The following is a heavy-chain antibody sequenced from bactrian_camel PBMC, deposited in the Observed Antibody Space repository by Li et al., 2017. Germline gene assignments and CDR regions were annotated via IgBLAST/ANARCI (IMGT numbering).Heavy chain of an antibody. CDR2: ITPGGHST. Sequence: HVQLVESGGRSVQVGGSLRLSCAASRYAISTYCMGWFRQVPGKEREGVAAITPGGHSTYYADSVKGRFTISQDNAKNTLYLQMNSLKPEDTAMYYCAARGPYCYTKLSVRDFTYWGQGTQVTVS. J-gene: IGHJ6*01. CDR3: AARGPYCYTKLSVRDFTY. D-gene: IGHD2*01. CDR1: RYAISTYC. V-gene: IGHV3S1*01.